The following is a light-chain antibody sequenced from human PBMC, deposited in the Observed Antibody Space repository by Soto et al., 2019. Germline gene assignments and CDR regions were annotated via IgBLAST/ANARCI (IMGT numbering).Light chain of an antibody. CDR1: SSDIGSYNH. V-gene: IGLV2-14*03. CDR2: AVS. J-gene: IGLJ1*01. Sequence: QSALTQPASMSGSPGQSITISCSGTSSDIGSYNHVAWYQQFPGKSPKLMIYAVSDRPPGVSDRFSGSNSCITASLTISGLPTEDEADYYCISYTDRQSYLFGPGTQLTVL. CDR3: ISYTDRQSYL.